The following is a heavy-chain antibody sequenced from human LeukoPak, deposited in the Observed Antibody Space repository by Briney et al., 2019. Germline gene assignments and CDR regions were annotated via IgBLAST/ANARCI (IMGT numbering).Heavy chain of an antibody. CDR3: AKAPFTRYDYGDYQFDY. Sequence: QAGGSLRLSCAASGFTFSSYWMSWVRQAPGKGLEWVANIKQDGSEKYYVDSVKGRFTISRDNAKNSLYLQMNSLRAEDTAVYYCAKAPFTRYDYGDYQFDYWGQGTLVTVSS. D-gene: IGHD4-17*01. V-gene: IGHV3-7*03. J-gene: IGHJ4*02. CDR2: IKQDGSEK. CDR1: GFTFSSYW.